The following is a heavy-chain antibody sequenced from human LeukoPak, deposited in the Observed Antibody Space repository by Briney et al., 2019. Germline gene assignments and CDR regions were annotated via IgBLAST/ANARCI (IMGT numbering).Heavy chain of an antibody. CDR2: INPNSGGT. V-gene: IGHV1-2*02. Sequence: GASVKVSCKTSGYTFTGYYMHWVRQAPGQGLEWMGWINPNSGGTNYAQKFQGRVTMTRDTSISTAYMELSRLRSDGTAVYYCARWESNTAMVDDAFDIWGQGTMVTVSS. J-gene: IGHJ3*02. CDR1: GYTFTGYY. CDR3: ARWESNTAMVDDAFDI. D-gene: IGHD5-18*01.